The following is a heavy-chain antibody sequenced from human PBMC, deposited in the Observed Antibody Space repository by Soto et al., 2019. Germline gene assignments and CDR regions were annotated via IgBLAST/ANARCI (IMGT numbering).Heavy chain of an antibody. CDR2: IYYIGST. CDR3: ASEDRYSSGWTDY. V-gene: IGHV4-30-4*01. D-gene: IGHD6-19*01. Sequence: SETLSLTCTVSGGCISSGDYYWSWILQPPGKGLELIGYIYYIGSTYYNPSLKSRVTISVDTSKNQFSLKLSSVTAADTAVYYCASEDRYSSGWTDYWGQGTLVTVSS. J-gene: IGHJ4*02. CDR1: GGCISSGDYY.